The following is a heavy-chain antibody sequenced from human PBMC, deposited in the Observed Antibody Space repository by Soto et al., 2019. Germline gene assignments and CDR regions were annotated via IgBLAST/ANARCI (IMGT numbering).Heavy chain of an antibody. CDR1: GYPVTAYY. CDR2: INPATGAA. Sequence: QLHLVQSGAVVKKPGASVTVSCSASGYPVTAYYMHWVRQAPGRGLEWMGGINPATGAAKYTQTLQGGVDMPRGLSTSTVFMELSGLTSADPAVFFWARGGGVGVAGSAAFDMWGQGTLVTVSS. J-gene: IGHJ3*02. CDR3: ARGGGVGVAGSAAFDM. D-gene: IGHD3-3*01. V-gene: IGHV1-2*02.